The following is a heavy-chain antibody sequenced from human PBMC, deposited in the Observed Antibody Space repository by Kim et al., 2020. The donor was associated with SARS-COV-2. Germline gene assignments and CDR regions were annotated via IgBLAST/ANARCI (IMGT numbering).Heavy chain of an antibody. CDR3: ARGTMVRGYFDY. D-gene: IGHD3-10*01. CDR1: GYSFTTNW. CDR2: IYPGDSET. V-gene: IGHV5-51*01. Sequence: GESLKISCKGSGYSFTTNWIGWVRQMPGKGLEWMGMIYPGDSETKYSPSLQGQVTISADKSISTAYLQWSSLKASDTAMYYCARGTMVRGYFDYWGQGSLVTVSS. J-gene: IGHJ4*02.